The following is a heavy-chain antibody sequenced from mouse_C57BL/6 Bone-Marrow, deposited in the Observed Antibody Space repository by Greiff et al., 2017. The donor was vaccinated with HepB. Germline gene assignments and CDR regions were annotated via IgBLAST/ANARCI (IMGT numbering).Heavy chain of an antibody. Sequence: ESGPGLAKPSQTLSLTCSVTGYSITSDYWNWIRKFPGNKLEYMGYISYSGSTYYNPSLKSRISITRDTSKNQYYLQLNSVTTEDTATYYCARYPHPYYYGSSGAQGYFDYWGQGTTLTVSS. CDR2: ISYSGST. CDR1: GYSITSDY. V-gene: IGHV3-8*01. D-gene: IGHD1-1*01. CDR3: ARYPHPYYYGSSGAQGYFDY. J-gene: IGHJ2*01.